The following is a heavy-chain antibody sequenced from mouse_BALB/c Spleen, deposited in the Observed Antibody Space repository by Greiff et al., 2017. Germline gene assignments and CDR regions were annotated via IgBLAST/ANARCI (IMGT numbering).Heavy chain of an antibody. CDR1: GYTFTDYA. CDR2: ISTYYGDA. D-gene: IGHD2-1*01. J-gene: IGHJ3*01. V-gene: IGHV1S137*01. CDR3: ARGYGNYWFAY. Sequence: VQLQQSGAELVRPGVSVKISCKGSGYTFTDYAMHWVKQSHAKSLEWIGVISTYYGDASYNQKFKGKATMTVDKSSSTAYMELARLTSEDSAIYYCARGYGNYWFAYWGQGTLVTVSA.